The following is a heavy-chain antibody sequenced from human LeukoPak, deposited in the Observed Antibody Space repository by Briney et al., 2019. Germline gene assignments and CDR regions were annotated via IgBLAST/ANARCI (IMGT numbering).Heavy chain of an antibody. V-gene: IGHV1-8*01. CDR3: ARGSDPYQLLAFDY. D-gene: IGHD2-2*01. CDR2: MNPNSGNT. Sequence: VASVKVSCTASGYTFTSYDINWVRQATGQGLEWMGWMNPNSGNTGYAQKFQGRVTMTRNTSISTAYMELSSLRSEDTAVYYCARGSDPYQLLAFDYWGQGTLVTVSS. CDR1: GYTFTSYD. J-gene: IGHJ4*02.